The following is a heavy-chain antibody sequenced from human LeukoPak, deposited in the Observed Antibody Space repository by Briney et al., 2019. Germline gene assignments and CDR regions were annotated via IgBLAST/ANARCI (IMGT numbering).Heavy chain of an antibody. V-gene: IGHV3-43D*03. CDR3: AKESSSSWYLMDV. J-gene: IGHJ6*04. D-gene: IGHD6-13*01. Sequence: PGGSLRLSCAASGFTFDDYAMHWVRQAPGKGLEWVSLISWDGGSTYYADSVKGRFTISRDNSKNTLYLQMNSLRAEDTAVYYCAKESSSSWYLMDVWGKGTTVTVSS. CDR1: GFTFDDYA. CDR2: ISWDGGST.